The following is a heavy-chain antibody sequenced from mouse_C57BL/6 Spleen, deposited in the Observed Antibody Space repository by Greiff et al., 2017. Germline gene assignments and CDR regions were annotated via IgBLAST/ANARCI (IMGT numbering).Heavy chain of an antibody. CDR1: GFTFSDYG. V-gene: IGHV5-17*01. D-gene: IGHD2-4*01. CDR2: ISSGSSTI. CDR3: ARPGGLRRGYAMDY. Sequence: EVKLMESGGGLVKPGGSLKLSCAASGFTFSDYGMHWVRQAPEKGLEWVAYISSGSSTIYYADTVKGRFTISRDNAKNTLFLQMTSLRSEDTAMYYCARPGGLRRGYAMDYWGQGTSVTVSS. J-gene: IGHJ4*01.